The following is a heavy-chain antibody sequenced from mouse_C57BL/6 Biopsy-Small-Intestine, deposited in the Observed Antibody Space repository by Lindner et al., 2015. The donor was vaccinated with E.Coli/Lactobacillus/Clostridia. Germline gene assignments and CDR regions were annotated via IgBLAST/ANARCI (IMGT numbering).Heavy chain of an antibody. J-gene: IGHJ3*01. D-gene: IGHD2-5*01. CDR3: ARKYYSNSGPWFAY. CDR2: IYPGDGDT. Sequence: VQLQESGPELAKPGASVKISRKASGYAFSNSWMNWVKQRPGKGLEWIGRIYPGDGDTNYNGKFKDKATLTADKSSSTAYMELTSLTSEDSAVYYCARKYYSNSGPWFAYWGQGTLVTVSA. CDR1: GYAFSNSW. V-gene: IGHV1-82*01.